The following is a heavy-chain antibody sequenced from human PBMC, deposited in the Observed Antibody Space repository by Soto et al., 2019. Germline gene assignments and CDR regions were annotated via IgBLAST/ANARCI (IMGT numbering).Heavy chain of an antibody. J-gene: IGHJ2*01. V-gene: IGHV3-48*02. CDR3: SRDGHCSSPLNQYWYFYL. CDR1: GFTFSSYS. D-gene: IGHD6-6*01. Sequence: EVQLVESGGGLVQPGGSLRLCCAASGFTFSSYSMNWVRQAPGKGLEWVSYISSSSSTIYYADSVKGRFTISRDNAKNSLYLQMNSLRDEDTAVYYCSRDGHCSSPLNQYWYFYLLGRGTLVTVSS. CDR2: ISSSSSTI.